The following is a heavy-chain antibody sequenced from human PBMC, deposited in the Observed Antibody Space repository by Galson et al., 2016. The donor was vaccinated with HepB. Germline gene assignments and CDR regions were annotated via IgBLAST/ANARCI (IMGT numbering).Heavy chain of an antibody. CDR1: GFTFTNHW. D-gene: IGHD3-10*01. CDR3: ARGREDYGSGSYSDWFDP. CDR2: INNNGDSL. V-gene: IGHV3-74*01. Sequence: SLRLSCAASGFTFTNHWIHWVRQAPGKGLVWVSRINNNGDSLNYADSVKGRFTISRDNAKNTVFLQLNSLRVEDMAVYYCARGREDYGSGSYSDWFDPWGQGTLVTVSS. J-gene: IGHJ5*02.